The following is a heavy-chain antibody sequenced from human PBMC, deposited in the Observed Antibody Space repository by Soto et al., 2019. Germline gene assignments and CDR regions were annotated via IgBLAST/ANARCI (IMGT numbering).Heavy chain of an antibody. CDR2: ISASGDYT. V-gene: IGHV3-11*06. Sequence: VQLVESGGGWVKPGESLRLSCIGSGFFLSNNWMTWIRQAPGKGLEWVSYISASGDYTIHADSLKGRFTISRDNARNSLWLQINSLTAEDTAVYYCARSSGWRQVGVYNYGLDVWGQGTTVIVSS. D-gene: IGHD2-8*01. J-gene: IGHJ6*02. CDR3: ARSSGWRQVGVYNYGLDV. CDR1: GFFLSNNW.